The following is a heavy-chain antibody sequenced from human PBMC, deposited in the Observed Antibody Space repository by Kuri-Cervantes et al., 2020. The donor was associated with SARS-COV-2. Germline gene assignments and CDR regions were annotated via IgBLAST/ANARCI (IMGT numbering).Heavy chain of an antibody. Sequence: ASVKVSCKASGGTFSSYAISWVRQAPGQGLEWMGWINPDSGGTNFAQRFQGRVTMTRDTSISTAYLELARLTSDDTAVYYCARGLGERMNQLLYGQNCFDPWGQGTQVTVSS. D-gene: IGHD2-2*02. CDR1: GGTFSSYA. J-gene: IGHJ5*02. CDR2: INPDSGGT. V-gene: IGHV1-2*02. CDR3: ARGLGERMNQLLYGQNCFDP.